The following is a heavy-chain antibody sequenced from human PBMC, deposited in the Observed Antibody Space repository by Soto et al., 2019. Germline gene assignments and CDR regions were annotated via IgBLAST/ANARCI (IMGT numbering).Heavy chain of an antibody. CDR1: GYTFTSYA. CDR2: INAGNGNT. V-gene: IGHV1-3*01. J-gene: IGHJ4*02. CDR3: ARLPNSLGYCSGGSCYDY. Sequence: ASVKVSCKASGYTFTSYAMHWVRQAPGRRLEWMGWINAGNGNTKYSQKFQGRVTITRDTSASTAYMELSSLRSEDTAVYYCARLPNSLGYCSGGSCYDYWGQGTLVTVSS. D-gene: IGHD2-15*01.